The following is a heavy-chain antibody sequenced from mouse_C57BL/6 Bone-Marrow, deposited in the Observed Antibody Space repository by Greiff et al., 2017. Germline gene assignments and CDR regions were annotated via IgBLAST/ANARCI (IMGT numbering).Heavy chain of an antibody. Sequence: VQLQQPGAELVMPGASVKLSCKASGYTFTSYWMHWVKQRPGQGLEWIGEIDPSDSYTNYNQKFKGKSTLTVDKSSSTAYMQLSSLTSEDSAVYYWARWNSNSFAYWGQGTLVTVSA. CDR3: ARWNSNSFAY. V-gene: IGHV1-69*01. CDR1: GYTFTSYW. D-gene: IGHD2-5*01. J-gene: IGHJ3*01. CDR2: IDPSDSYT.